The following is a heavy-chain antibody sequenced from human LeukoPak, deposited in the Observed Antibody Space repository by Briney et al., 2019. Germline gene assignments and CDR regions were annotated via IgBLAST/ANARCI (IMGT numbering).Heavy chain of an antibody. CDR2: IHYSGRT. J-gene: IGHJ4*02. Sequence: SETLSLTCTVSGGSISSGGYYWSWIRQQPGKGLECIGYIHYSGRTYYNPSLKSRVTISVDTSKNQFSPKLSSVTAADTAVYYCARSNSGSNFDYWGQGTLVTVSS. D-gene: IGHD5-12*01. V-gene: IGHV4-31*03. CDR1: GGSISSGGYY. CDR3: ARSNSGSNFDY.